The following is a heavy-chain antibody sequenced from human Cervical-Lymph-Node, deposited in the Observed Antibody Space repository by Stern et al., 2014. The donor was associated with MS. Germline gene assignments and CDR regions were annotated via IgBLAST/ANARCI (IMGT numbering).Heavy chain of an antibody. CDR2: ISFAGIEK. CDR1: GFTFSSHA. D-gene: IGHD3-3*01. CDR3: AREGTNFGVAPYNYGMDV. Sequence: VQLVEAGGGVVQPGRSLRLSWAASGFTFSSHAMHWVRQAPGKGLEWVAVISFAGIEKYYSDSLKGRFTISRDNSGDTLNLQVNSLRGEDTAVYYCAREGTNFGVAPYNYGMDVWGQGTTVT. V-gene: IGHV3-30*01. J-gene: IGHJ6*02.